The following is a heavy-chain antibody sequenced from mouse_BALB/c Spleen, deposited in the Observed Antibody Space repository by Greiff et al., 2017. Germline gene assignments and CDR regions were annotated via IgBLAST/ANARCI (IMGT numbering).Heavy chain of an antibody. D-gene: IGHD2-14*01. CDR3: ARGGYRYDGESAMDY. J-gene: IGHJ4*01. V-gene: IGHV2-9*02. Sequence: QVQLQQSGPGLVAPSQSLSITCTVSGFSLTSYGVHWVRQPPGKGLEWLGVIWAGGSTNYNSALMSRLSISKDNSKSQVFLKMNSLQTDDTAMYYCARGGYRYDGESAMDYWGQGTSVTVSS. CDR2: IWAGGST. CDR1: GFSLTSYG.